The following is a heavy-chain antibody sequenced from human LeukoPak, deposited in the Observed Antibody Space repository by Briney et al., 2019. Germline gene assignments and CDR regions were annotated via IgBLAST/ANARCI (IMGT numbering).Heavy chain of an antibody. V-gene: IGHV4-59*08. CDR2: IYYSGST. CDR1: GGSISSYY. Sequence: SETLSLTCTVSGGSISSYYWSWIRQPPGKGLEWIGYIYYSGSTNYNPSLKSRVTISVDTSKNQFSLKLSSVTAADTAVYYCARLGIAEEHAFGIWGQGTMVTVSS. J-gene: IGHJ3*02. D-gene: IGHD6-13*01. CDR3: ARLGIAEEHAFGI.